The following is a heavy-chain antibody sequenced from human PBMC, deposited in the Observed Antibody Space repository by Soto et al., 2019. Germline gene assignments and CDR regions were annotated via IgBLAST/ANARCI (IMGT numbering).Heavy chain of an antibody. J-gene: IGHJ4*02. D-gene: IGHD4-17*01. V-gene: IGHV4-31*03. CDR2: IYYSGST. CDR3: ARDSFYGGDLYYFDY. Sequence: PSETLSLTCTVSGGSISSGGYYWSWIRQHPGKGLEWIGYIYYSGSTYYNPSLKSRVTISVDTSKNQFSLKLSSVTAADTAVYYCARDSFYGGDLYYFDYWGQGTLVTVSS. CDR1: GGSISSGGYY.